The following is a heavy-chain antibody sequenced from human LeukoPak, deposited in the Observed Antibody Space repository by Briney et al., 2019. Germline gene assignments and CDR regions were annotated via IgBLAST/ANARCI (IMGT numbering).Heavy chain of an antibody. V-gene: IGHV1-18*01. CDR1: GYTFTSYG. D-gene: IGHD3-10*01. Sequence: ASVKVSCKASGYTFTSYGISWVRQAPGQGLEWMGWISAYNGNANYAQKLQGRVTMTTDTSTSTAYMELRSLRSDDTAVYYCARDVRRGGSFDYWGQGTLVTVSS. J-gene: IGHJ4*02. CDR2: ISAYNGNA. CDR3: ARDVRRGGSFDY.